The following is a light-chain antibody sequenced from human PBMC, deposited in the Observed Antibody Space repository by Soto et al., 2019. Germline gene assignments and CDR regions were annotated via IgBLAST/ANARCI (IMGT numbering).Light chain of an antibody. J-gene: IGKJ1*01. V-gene: IGKV1-8*01. CDR2: AAS. CDR3: QQYYSYPRT. CDR1: QGISSY. Sequence: AIRMTQSPSSLSASTGDRVTITCRASQGISSYLAWYQQKPGKAPKLLIYAASTLQSGVPSRFSGSVSGTDFTLTISCLQSEDFATYYCQQYYSYPRTFGQGNKVEIK.